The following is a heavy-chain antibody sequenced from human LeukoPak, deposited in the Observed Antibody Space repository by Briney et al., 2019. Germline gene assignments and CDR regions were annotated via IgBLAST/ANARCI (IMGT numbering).Heavy chain of an antibody. J-gene: IGHJ4*02. CDR1: GGSFSGYY. CDR2: INHSGST. Sequence: ASETLSLTCAVYGGSFSGYYWNWIRQPPGKGLEWIGEINHSGSTNYNPPLKSRVTISVDTSKNQFSLKLSSVTAADTAVYYCARGLGEVDYWGQGTLVTVSS. CDR3: ARGLGEVDY. V-gene: IGHV4-34*01. D-gene: IGHD6-13*01.